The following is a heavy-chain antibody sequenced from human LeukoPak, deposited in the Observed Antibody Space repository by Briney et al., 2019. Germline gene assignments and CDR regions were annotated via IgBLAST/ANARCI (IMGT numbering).Heavy chain of an antibody. CDR3: HLIEGAAAGTHIDY. CDR1: GGSISSSSYY. Sequence: SETLSLTYTVSGGSISSSSYYRGWIRQPPGKGLEWIGSIYYSGSTYYNPSLKSRVTISVDTSKNQFSLKLSSVTAADTAVYYCHLIEGAAAGTHIDYWGQGTLVTVSS. CDR2: IYYSGST. D-gene: IGHD6-13*01. J-gene: IGHJ4*02. V-gene: IGHV4-39*01.